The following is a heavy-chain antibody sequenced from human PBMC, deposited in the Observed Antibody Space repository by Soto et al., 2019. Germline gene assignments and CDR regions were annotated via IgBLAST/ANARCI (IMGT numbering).Heavy chain of an antibody. CDR3: ARVRVALYDLCSGYWYFDY. D-gene: IGHD3-3*01. CDR1: GGSISSGDYY. CDR2: IYYSGST. Sequence: RLTLSCAGSGGSISSGDYYWSWIRQPPGKGLEWIGYIYYSGSTYYNPSLKSRVTISVDTSKNQSSLKLSSVTAEDTAVYYCARVRVALYDLCSGYWYFDYWGQGTLVTVSS. V-gene: IGHV4-30-4*01. J-gene: IGHJ4*02.